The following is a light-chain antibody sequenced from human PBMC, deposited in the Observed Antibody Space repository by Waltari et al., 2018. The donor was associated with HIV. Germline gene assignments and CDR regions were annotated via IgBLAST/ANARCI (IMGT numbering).Light chain of an antibody. J-gene: IGKJ2*01. Sequence: AIQLTQSPSSLSASVGDMVRIPYRASQDIGNDLCWLQQKAGRARTLLIYAASSLQSGVQSRFSGSSSGTDFTLTINIVQHEDFATYFCLQDYTYPYTFGQGTRLEI. CDR1: QDIGND. V-gene: IGKV1-6*01. CDR3: LQDYTYPYT. CDR2: AAS.